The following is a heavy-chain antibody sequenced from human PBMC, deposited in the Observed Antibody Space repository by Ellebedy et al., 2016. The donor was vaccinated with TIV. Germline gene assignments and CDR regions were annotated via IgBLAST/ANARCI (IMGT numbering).Heavy chain of an antibody. CDR2: ISSGGT. CDR3: ARGHNWSDL. V-gene: IGHV4-61*02. J-gene: IGHJ5*02. Sequence: SETLSLTXTVSGGSISSGSYYWSWVRQPAGKGLEWIGRISSGGTSYNPSLRSRATMSVDTSKNQFSLRLTSVMAADAAVYYCARGHNWSDLWGQGTLVIVSS. CDR1: GGSISSGSYY.